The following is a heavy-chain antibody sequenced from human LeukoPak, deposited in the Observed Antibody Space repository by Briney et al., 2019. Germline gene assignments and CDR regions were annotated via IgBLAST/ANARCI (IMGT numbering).Heavy chain of an antibody. J-gene: IGHJ5*02. CDR2: ISAYNGAT. V-gene: IGHV1-18*01. Sequence: GASVKVSCKASGYTFTSYGISWVRQAPGQGLEWMGWISAYNGATDYAQKLQGRATMTTDTSTSTAYMELRSLRSDDTAVYYCARGPPSGSYSPWGQGTLVTVSP. D-gene: IGHD1-26*01. CDR1: GYTFTSYG. CDR3: ARGPPSGSYSP.